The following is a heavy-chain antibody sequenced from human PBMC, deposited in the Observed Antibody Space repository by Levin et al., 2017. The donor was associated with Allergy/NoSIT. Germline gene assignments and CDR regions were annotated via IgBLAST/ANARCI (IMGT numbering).Heavy chain of an antibody. CDR1: GFTFSNAW. Sequence: GESLKISCAASGFTFSNAWMSWVRQAPGKGLEWVGRIKSKTDGGTTDYAAPVKGRFTISRDDSKNTLYLQMNSLKTEDTAVYYCTTGVGYYGSGSYYWDAFDIWGQGTMVTVSS. CDR3: TTGVGYYGSGSYYWDAFDI. V-gene: IGHV3-15*01. D-gene: IGHD3-10*01. J-gene: IGHJ3*02. CDR2: IKSKTDGGTT.